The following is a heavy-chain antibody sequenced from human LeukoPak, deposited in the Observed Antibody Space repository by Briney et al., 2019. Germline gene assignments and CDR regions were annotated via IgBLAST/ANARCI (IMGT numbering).Heavy chain of an antibody. CDR2: IYGGDPDT. CDR3: ARDRGCKSGDCYAEY. V-gene: IGHV5-51*01. J-gene: IGHJ4*02. Sequence: GESLKFSCKGSGYSSNNYMIGWVRHMPGKGLEWMGIIYGGDPDTRYSPSFQGQVTISADKTISTAYLQWSSLKASDSAMNYCARDRGCKSGDCYAEYWGQGTLVTVSS. D-gene: IGHD2-21*02. CDR1: GYSSNNYM.